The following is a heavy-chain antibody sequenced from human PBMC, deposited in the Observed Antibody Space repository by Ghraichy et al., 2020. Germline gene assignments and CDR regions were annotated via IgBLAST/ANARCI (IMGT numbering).Heavy chain of an antibody. CDR2: IYSGGST. V-gene: IGHV3-53*01. D-gene: IGHD3-9*01. Sequence: GGSLRLSCVVSGFTVSSNYMSWVRQAPGKGLEWVSLIYSGGSTYYADSLKGRVTISRDNSMNTLYLQMNSLRAEDTALYYCARGRYLDSWGQGTLVTVSP. CDR3: ARGRYLDS. CDR1: GFTVSSNY. J-gene: IGHJ4*02.